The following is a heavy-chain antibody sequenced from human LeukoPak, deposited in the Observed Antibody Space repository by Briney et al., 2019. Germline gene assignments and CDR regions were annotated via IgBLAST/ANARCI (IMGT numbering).Heavy chain of an antibody. J-gene: IGHJ4*02. D-gene: IGHD4-17*01. CDR1: RDSLSSGDYY. Sequence: SEALSLTRTVSRDSLSSGDYYCRWIRQPPGRGLEWLGYIYYSGSTYYNPSLKSRVTITVDTSKNQFSLKLSSVTAADTAVYYCDREGAVNNYFDYWGQGTLVTVSS. CDR2: IYYSGST. V-gene: IGHV4-30-4*01. CDR3: DREGAVNNYFDY.